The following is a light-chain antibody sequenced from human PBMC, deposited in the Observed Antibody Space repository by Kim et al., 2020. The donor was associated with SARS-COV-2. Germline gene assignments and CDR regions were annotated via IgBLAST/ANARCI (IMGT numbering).Light chain of an antibody. V-gene: IGKV1-27*01. CDR3: QKYNSAFLT. J-gene: IGKJ4*01. Sequence: ASVGDRVTITCRASQGISNYLAWYQQKPGKVPKLLIYASSTLQSGVPSRFSGSGFGTDFTLTISSLQPEDVATYYCQKYNSAFLTFGGGTKVDIK. CDR2: ASS. CDR1: QGISNY.